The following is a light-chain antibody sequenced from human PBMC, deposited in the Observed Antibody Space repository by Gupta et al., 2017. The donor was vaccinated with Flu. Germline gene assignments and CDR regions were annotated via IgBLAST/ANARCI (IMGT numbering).Light chain of an antibody. V-gene: IGLV3-25*02. J-gene: IGLJ2*01. CDR1: ALPKQY. CDR3: QSADSSGTYRVV. Sequence: SYELTQPPSVSVSPGQTARITCSGDALPKQYAYWYQQKPGQAPMLVIYKDSERPSGIPERFSGSSSGTTVTLTISGVQAEDEADYYCQSADSSGTYRVVFSGGTKLTVL. CDR2: KDS.